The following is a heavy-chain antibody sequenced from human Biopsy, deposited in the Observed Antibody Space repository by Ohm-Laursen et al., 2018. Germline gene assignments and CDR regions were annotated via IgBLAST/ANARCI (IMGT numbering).Heavy chain of an antibody. CDR3: ARHRNSSPRNYYHDMDV. CDR2: LFYNGYT. J-gene: IGHJ6*02. V-gene: IGHV4-39*01. D-gene: IGHD6-6*01. CDR1: GGPMTSSDYY. Sequence: GTLSLTCTVSGGPMTSSDYYWGWIRQTPAKGLGWIGSLFYNGYTYDNPSLRSRLRLSVDTSKNQFSLRLSSVTAADTAVYYCARHRNSSPRNYYHDMDVWGQGTTVTVSS.